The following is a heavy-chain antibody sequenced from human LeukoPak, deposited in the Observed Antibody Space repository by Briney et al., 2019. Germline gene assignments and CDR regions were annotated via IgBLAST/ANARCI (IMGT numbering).Heavy chain of an antibody. V-gene: IGHV4-38-2*02. CDR2: IYSSGST. Sequence: SETLSLTCTVSGYSISSGYYWSWIRQPAGKGLEWIGRIYSSGSTTYNPSLKSRVTLSLDTSKNQFSLKLTSVTAADTAVYYCAKSNGYGLVDIWGQGTMVTVSS. D-gene: IGHD3-10*01. CDR3: AKSNGYGLVDI. CDR1: GYSISSGYY. J-gene: IGHJ3*02.